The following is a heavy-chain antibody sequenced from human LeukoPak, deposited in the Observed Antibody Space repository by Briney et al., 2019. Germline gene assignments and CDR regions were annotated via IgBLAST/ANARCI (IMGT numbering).Heavy chain of an antibody. CDR2: ISSSGSTI. Sequence: SGGSLRLFCAASGFIFSTYSMNWVRQAPGKGLEWVSYISSSGSTIYYADSVKVRFTISRDNAKYSLYLQMNSLRAEDTAVYYCASVGLGSWTFDSWGQGSLVTVSS. V-gene: IGHV3-48*04. CDR3: ASVGLGSWTFDS. CDR1: GFIFSTYS. J-gene: IGHJ4*02. D-gene: IGHD1-26*01.